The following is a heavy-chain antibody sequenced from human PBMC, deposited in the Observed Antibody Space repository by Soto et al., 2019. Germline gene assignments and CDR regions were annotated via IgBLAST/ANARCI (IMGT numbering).Heavy chain of an antibody. CDR3: ARDAQLTGDRDAFDI. V-gene: IGHV1-18*01. CDR1: GYTFTSYG. CDR2: ISAYNGNT. J-gene: IGHJ3*02. Sequence: ASVKVSCKASGYTFTSYGISWVRQAPGQGLEWMGWISAYNGNTNYAQKLQGRVTMTTDTSTSTAYMELRSLRSDDTAVYYCARDAQLTGDRDAFDIWGQGTMVTVSS. D-gene: IGHD7-27*01.